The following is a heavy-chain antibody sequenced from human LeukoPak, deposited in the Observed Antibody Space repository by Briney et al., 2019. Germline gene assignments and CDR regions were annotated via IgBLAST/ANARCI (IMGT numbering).Heavy chain of an antibody. D-gene: IGHD5-18*01. J-gene: IGHJ4*02. Sequence: GSLRLSCAASGFTFSTYTMTWVRQAPGKGLEWIGSIYYTGSTYYNPSLKSRVTISVDTSKNQFSLKLSSVTAADTAVYYCARGQRGYSFGYAFDYWGQGTLVTVSS. CDR1: GFTFSTYT. V-gene: IGHV4-59*05. CDR3: ARGQRGYSFGYAFDY. CDR2: IYYTGST.